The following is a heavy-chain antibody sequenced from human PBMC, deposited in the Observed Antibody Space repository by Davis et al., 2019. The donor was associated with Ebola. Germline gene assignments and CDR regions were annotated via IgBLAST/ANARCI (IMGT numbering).Heavy chain of an antibody. D-gene: IGHD3-3*01. CDR1: GGSFSGYF. V-gene: IGHV4-34*01. J-gene: IGHJ4*02. CDR3: ARGWLRGYLDY. CDR2: ISHSGST. Sequence: PSETLSLTCAVYGGSFSGYFWSWIRQPPGKGLEWIGEISHSGSTSYNPSLESRVTISVDTPKNQFSLQLNSVTPEDTAVYYCARGWLRGYLDYWGQGTLVIVSS.